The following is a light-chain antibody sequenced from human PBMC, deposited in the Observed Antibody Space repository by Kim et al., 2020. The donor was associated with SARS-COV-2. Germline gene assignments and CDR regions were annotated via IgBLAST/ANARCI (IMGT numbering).Light chain of an antibody. CDR3: QQYRDWPLT. J-gene: IGKJ4*01. V-gene: IGKV3-15*01. Sequence: VPPEKTANLSCGASQTCYNNLAWYQQKLGQAPRVVIYDASTRASGVPDRFSGRGSGSEFTLTIDNLQSEDLAIYYCQQYRDWPLTFGGGTKVDIK. CDR2: DAS. CDR1: QTCYNN.